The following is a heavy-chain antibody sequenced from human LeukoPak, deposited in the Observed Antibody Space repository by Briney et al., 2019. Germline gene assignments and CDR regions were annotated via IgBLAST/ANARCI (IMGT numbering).Heavy chain of an antibody. CDR2: IYYSGST. D-gene: IGHD1-26*01. V-gene: IGHV4-31*03. CDR3: ARHGKSGSYYDFDY. CDR1: GGSISSGGYY. J-gene: IGHJ4*02. Sequence: SETLSLTCTVSGGSISSGGYYWSWIRQHPGKGLEWIGYIYYSGSTYYNPSLKSRVTISVDTSKSQFSLKLSSVTAADTAVYYCARHGKSGSYYDFDYWGQGALVTVSS.